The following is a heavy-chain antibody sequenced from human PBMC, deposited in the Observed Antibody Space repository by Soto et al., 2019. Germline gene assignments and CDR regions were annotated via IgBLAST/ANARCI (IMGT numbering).Heavy chain of an antibody. CDR2: THHSGRT. Sequence: ETLSLTGAVSGGSMSSSKWWNWVRQPPGKGLEWIGETHHSGRTNYYPSLKSRVTISVDRSKNQFSLKLSSVTAADTAVYYCARVPGVXAQXTTXTVSS. CDR3: ARVPGV. V-gene: IGHV4-4*02. CDR1: GGSMSSSKW. J-gene: IGHJ6*02.